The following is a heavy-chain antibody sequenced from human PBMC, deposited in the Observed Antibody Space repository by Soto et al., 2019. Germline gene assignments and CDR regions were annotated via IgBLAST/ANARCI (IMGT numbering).Heavy chain of an antibody. CDR1: GFTFSTYA. D-gene: IGHD3-9*01. J-gene: IGHJ6*02. Sequence: EVHLLESGGGLVQPGGSLRLSCAASGFTFSTYAMTWVRRAPERGLEWVSSISADGIGAYYADSVRGRFTISRDNSXXXXXXXXXXXXXXXXXXXXXXXXLTMQASDVWGQGTTVTVSS. CDR3: XXXLTMQASDV. CDR2: ISADGIGA. V-gene: IGHV3-23*01.